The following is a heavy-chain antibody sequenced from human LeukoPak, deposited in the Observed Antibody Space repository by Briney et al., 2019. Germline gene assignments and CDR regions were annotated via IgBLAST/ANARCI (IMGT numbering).Heavy chain of an antibody. D-gene: IGHD4-17*01. CDR2: ISYDGSNK. J-gene: IGHJ4*02. V-gene: IGHV3-30-3*01. Sequence: GRSLRLSCAASGFTFSSYAMHWVRQAPGKGLEWVAVISYDGSNKYYADSVKGRFTISRDNSKNTLYLQMNSLRAEDTAVYYCARDRPYGPLGYWGQGTLVTVSS. CDR1: GFTFSSYA. CDR3: ARDRPYGPLGY.